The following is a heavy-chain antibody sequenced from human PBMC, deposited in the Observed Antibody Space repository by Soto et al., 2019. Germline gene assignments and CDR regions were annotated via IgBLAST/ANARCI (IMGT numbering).Heavy chain of an antibody. D-gene: IGHD3-3*01. CDR2: IYSGGST. Sequence: GGSLRLSCAASGFTVSSNYMSWVRQAPGKGLEWVSVIYSGGSTYYADSVKGRFTISRDNSKNTLYLQMNSLRAEDTAVYCCASVLEWLRPFSYYGMDVWGQGTTVTVSS. J-gene: IGHJ6*02. V-gene: IGHV3-53*01. CDR3: ASVLEWLRPFSYYGMDV. CDR1: GFTVSSNY.